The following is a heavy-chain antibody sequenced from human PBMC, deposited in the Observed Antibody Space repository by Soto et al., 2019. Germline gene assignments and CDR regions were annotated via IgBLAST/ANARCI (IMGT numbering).Heavy chain of an antibody. V-gene: IGHV3-30*18. CDR2: ISYDGTNK. D-gene: IGHD6-25*01. CDR3: AKDRSPLCSTASGHDASSY. CDR1: GFAFSSYG. Sequence: QVQLEESGGGVVQPGRSLRLYCAASGFAFSSYGMHWVRQAPGKGLEWVALISYDGTNKYYADSVQGRFTISRDYSKNTLYLQMNSLRAEDTAVYHCAKDRSPLCSTASGHDASSYWGQGTLVTVSS. J-gene: IGHJ4*02.